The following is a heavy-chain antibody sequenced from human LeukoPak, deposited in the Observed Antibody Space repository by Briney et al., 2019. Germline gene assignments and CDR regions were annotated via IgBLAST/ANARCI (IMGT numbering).Heavy chain of an antibody. J-gene: IGHJ4*02. Sequence: SVKVSCKASGGTFISYTISWVRQAPGQGLEWMGRIIPILGIANYAQKFQGRVTITADKSTSTAYMELSSLRSEDMAVYYCARAQSGIQDYWGQGTLVTVSS. CDR2: IIPILGIA. D-gene: IGHD3-3*01. V-gene: IGHV1-69*02. CDR1: GGTFISYT. CDR3: ARAQSGIQDY.